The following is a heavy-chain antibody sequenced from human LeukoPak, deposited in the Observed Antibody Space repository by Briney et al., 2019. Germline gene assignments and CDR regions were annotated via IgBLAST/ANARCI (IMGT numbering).Heavy chain of an antibody. CDR1: GYTFTSYG. Sequence: ASVKVSFKASGYTFTSYGSSWVRQAPGQGLEWMGWMSAYNGNTNTAQKLHGRVTMTTDTSTSTAYMALRSPRSDDTAVYYCAREGTMAVGAAAAFDIWGQGTMVTVSS. V-gene: IGHV1-18*01. D-gene: IGHD1-26*01. CDR3: AREGTMAVGAAAAFDI. J-gene: IGHJ3*02. CDR2: MSAYNGNT.